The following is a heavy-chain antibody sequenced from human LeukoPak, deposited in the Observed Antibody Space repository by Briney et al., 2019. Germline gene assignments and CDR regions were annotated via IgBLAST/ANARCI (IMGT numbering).Heavy chain of an antibody. Sequence: GGSLRLSCAASGFTFSSYWMSWVRQAPGKGLEWVANIKQDGSEKYYVDSVKGRFTISRDNAKNSLYLQMNSLRAEDTAVYYCAKISSSWYGDFQHWGQGTLVTVSS. V-gene: IGHV3-7*03. CDR3: AKISSSWYGDFQH. CDR2: IKQDGSEK. D-gene: IGHD6-13*01. J-gene: IGHJ1*01. CDR1: GFTFSSYW.